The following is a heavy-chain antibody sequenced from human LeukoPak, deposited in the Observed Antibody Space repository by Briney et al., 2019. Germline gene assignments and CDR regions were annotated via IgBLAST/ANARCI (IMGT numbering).Heavy chain of an antibody. CDR3: AKATGYYYFDY. D-gene: IGHD6-25*01. CDR1: GFTFSSYA. V-gene: IGHV3-23*01. CDR2: ISGSGGST. J-gene: IGHJ4*02. Sequence: GGSLRLSCAASGFTFSSYAMNWVRQAPGKGLEWVSTISGSGGSTYYADSVKGRFTISRDNSKNTLYLQMNSLRAEDTAVYYCAKATGYYYFDYWGQGTLVTVSS.